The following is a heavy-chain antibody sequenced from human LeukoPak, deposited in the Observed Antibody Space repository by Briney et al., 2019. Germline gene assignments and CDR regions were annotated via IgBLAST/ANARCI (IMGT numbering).Heavy chain of an antibody. CDR2: INHSGST. V-gene: IGHV4-34*01. J-gene: IGHJ3*01. D-gene: IGHD6-19*01. CDR1: GGSLSGYY. CDR3: VRGDVAVGLD. Sequence: SETPSLICAVYGGSLSGYYWSWIRQPPGKGLEWIGEINHSGSTKYNPSLKSRVTISVDTSKNQFSLKLSSVTAADSAVYYCVRGDVAVGLDWGQGTMVTVSS.